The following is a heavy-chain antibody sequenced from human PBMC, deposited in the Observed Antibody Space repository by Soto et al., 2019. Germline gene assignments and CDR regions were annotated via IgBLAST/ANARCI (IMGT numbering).Heavy chain of an antibody. CDR3: ADYRELRNFDY. CDR1: RVRVKSYA. CDR2: ISGSGGST. V-gene: IGHV3-23*01. J-gene: IGHJ4*02. D-gene: IGHD1-7*01. Sequence: SSAACRVRVKSYAVSWSRQAPGKGLEWVSAISGSGGSTYYADSVKGRFTISRDNSKNTLYLQMNSLRAEDTAVYYCADYRELRNFDYWGQGTLVTVSS.